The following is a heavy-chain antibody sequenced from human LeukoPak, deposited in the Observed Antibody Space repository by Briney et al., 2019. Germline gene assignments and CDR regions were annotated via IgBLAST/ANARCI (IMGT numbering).Heavy chain of an antibody. CDR1: GGSIRNYY. J-gene: IGHJ5*02. CDR2: IYYSGST. D-gene: IGHD1-26*01. Sequence: PSETLSLTCTVSGGSIRNYYWSWIRQPPGKGLEWIGYIYYSGSTNYNPSLKSRVTISVDTSKNQFSLKLSSVTAADTAVYYCASLSGSYNWFDPWGQGTLVTVSS. V-gene: IGHV4-59*08. CDR3: ASLSGSYNWFDP.